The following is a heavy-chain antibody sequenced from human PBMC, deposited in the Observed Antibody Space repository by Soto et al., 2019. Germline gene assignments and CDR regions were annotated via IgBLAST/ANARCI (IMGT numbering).Heavy chain of an antibody. CDR1: GFTFINYA. CDR2: ISGGGDAT. J-gene: IGHJ2*01. D-gene: IGHD2-2*01. CDR3: ARKILGSTSRPNYWYFEL. V-gene: IGHV3-23*01. Sequence: VQLLESGGGLVQPGGSLRLSCAGSGFTFINYAMNWVRQAPGKGLEWVSSISGGGDATFFADSVRGRFTISRDNSKNTVTLQMNSLGVDDTAVYYCARKILGSTSRPNYWYFELWGRGTLVTVSS.